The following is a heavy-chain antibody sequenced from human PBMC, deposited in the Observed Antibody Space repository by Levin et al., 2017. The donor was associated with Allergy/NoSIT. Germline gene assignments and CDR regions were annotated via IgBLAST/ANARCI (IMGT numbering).Heavy chain of an antibody. CDR2: IYSTGSP. CDR1: AGSFSREY. J-gene: IGHJ4*02. V-gene: IGHV4-4*07. Sequence: SETLSLTCSVSAGSFSREYWTWIRQPAGKGLEWIGRIYSTGSPIYNPSLKSRATMSVDSSKHQIFLQLTSVTAADTAVYYCARNRNHFDYWGRGILVTVSS. D-gene: IGHD1-14*01. CDR3: ARNRNHFDY.